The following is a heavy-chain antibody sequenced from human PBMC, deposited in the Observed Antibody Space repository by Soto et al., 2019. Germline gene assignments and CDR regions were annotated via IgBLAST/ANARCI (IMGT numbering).Heavy chain of an antibody. CDR2: IQSGGST. CDR1: GFSVSTKY. J-gene: IGHJ6*04. CDR3: XXXXXEXXGGSCYGVPMDV. Sequence: EVQLVESGGGLVQPGGSLRLSCAASGFSVSTKYMSWVRQAPGKGLEWLALIQSGGSTYYADSXKGXFTISRDNSEXTLFXQXNXXXXXXXXXXXXXXXXXEXXGGSCYGVPMDVWGKGTTVTVSA. D-gene: IGHD2-15*01. V-gene: IGHV3-66*01.